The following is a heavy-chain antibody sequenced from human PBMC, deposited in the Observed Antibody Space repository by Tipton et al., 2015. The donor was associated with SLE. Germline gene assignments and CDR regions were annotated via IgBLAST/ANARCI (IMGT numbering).Heavy chain of an antibody. Sequence: SLRLSCAASGFTFSSYGMHWVRQAPGKGLEWVAFIRYDGSNKYYADSVKGRFTISRDNSKNTLYLQMNSLRAEDTAVYYCAKDGYSGYDLGRYWGQGTLVTVSS. D-gene: IGHD5-12*01. CDR2: IRYDGSNK. J-gene: IGHJ4*02. CDR1: GFTFSSYG. V-gene: IGHV3-30*02. CDR3: AKDGYSGYDLGRY.